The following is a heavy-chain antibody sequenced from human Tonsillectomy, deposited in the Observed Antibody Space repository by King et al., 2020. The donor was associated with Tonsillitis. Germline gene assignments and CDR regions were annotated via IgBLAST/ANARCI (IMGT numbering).Heavy chain of an antibody. J-gene: IGHJ3*02. CDR1: GYTFTGHC. CDR2: INPNSGDT. Sequence: VQLVQSGAEVKRPGASVKVSCKASGYTFTGHCLHWVRQAPGQGLEWMGWINPNSGDTDYAQNFQGRVTMTRDTSISTAYMELSRLRSAETAVYYCARDYYGSGNYPDAFDIWGQGTMVTVSS. D-gene: IGHD3-10*01. CDR3: ARDYYGSGNYPDAFDI. V-gene: IGHV1-2*02.